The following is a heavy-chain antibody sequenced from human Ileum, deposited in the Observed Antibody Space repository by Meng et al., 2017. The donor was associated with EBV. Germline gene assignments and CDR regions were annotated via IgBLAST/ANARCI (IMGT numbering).Heavy chain of an antibody. Sequence: QITFKESAPTVVKPTQPLTLTCTFSGFSLSTSGVGVGWIRQPPGKALEWLAMIYGQGDKHYSPSLTSRLTITKDTSKNQVVLTMTNMDSVDTATYYCALRPRQLLRGWFDSWGQGALVTVSS. V-gene: IGHV2-5*01. D-gene: IGHD6-13*01. CDR3: ALRPRQLLRGWFDS. CDR2: IYGQGDK. CDR1: GFSLSTSGVG. J-gene: IGHJ5*01.